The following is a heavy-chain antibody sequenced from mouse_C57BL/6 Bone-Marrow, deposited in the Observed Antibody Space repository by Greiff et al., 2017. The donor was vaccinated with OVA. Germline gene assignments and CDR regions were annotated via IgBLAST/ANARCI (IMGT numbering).Heavy chain of an antibody. Sequence: VQLQESGPELVKPGASVKISCKASGYAFSSSWMNWVKQRPGKGLEWIGRIYPGDGGTNYNGKFKGKATLTADKSSSTAYMQLSSLTSEDSAVYYCATDGYYAWFAYWGQGTLVTVSA. CDR3: ATDGYYAWFAY. CDR2: IYPGDGGT. J-gene: IGHJ3*01. V-gene: IGHV1-82*01. D-gene: IGHD2-3*01. CDR1: GYAFSSSW.